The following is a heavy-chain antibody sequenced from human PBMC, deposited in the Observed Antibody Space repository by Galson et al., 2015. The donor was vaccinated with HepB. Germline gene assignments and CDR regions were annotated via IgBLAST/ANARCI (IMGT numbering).Heavy chain of an antibody. J-gene: IGHJ4*02. CDR1: GFTFSGST. CDR3: LSTCYDRSGYESFDY. Sequence: SLRLSCAASGFTFSGSTMHWVRQASGKGLEWVGRIRSEVNSYATAYAASVRGRFTISRDDSENTAYLQMNSLKTEDTAVYYCLSTCYDRSGYESFDYWGQGTLVTVSS. D-gene: IGHD3-22*01. V-gene: IGHV3-73*01. CDR2: IRSEVNSYAT.